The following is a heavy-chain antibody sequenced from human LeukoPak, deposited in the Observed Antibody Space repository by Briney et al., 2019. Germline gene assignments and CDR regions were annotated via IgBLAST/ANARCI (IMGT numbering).Heavy chain of an antibody. J-gene: IGHJ5*02. Sequence: ASVKLSCTASGYTFTSYGISWVRQAPGQGLEWMGWISAYNGNTNYAQKLQGRVTMTTDTSTSTAYMELRSLRSDDTAVYYCARVMELNENWFDPWGQGTLVTVSS. CDR1: GYTFTSYG. CDR3: ARVMELNENWFDP. V-gene: IGHV1-18*01. D-gene: IGHD1-7*01. CDR2: ISAYNGNT.